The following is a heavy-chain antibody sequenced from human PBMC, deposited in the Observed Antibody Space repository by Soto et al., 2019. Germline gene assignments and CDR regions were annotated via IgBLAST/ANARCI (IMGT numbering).Heavy chain of an antibody. CDR2: VVPMYDSV. CDR1: GGTFNTYT. D-gene: IGHD1-26*01. V-gene: IGHV1-69*06. J-gene: IGHJ4*02. CDR3: ASWRSYSGSYCFDY. Sequence: SVKVSCKASGGTFNTYTINWLRQAPGRGLEWVGQVVPMYDSVNYAETFQGRVTITVDKSTSTAYMELTSLRSQDTALYFCASWRSYSGSYCFDYWGQGTLVTVSS.